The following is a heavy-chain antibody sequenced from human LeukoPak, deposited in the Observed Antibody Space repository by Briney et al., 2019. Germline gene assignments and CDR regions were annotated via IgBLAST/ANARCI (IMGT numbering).Heavy chain of an antibody. CDR1: GDSVSSSNYY. CDR3: ARHSGLRSPFDP. D-gene: IGHD3-3*01. Sequence: SETLSLTCTVFGDSVSSSNYYWAWFRQPPGKGLDWIGSLYYDGRTYYSPSLESRLTVSVDTSKNQLSLKLTSATAADTSVYYCARHSGLRSPFDPWGQGTLVTVSS. J-gene: IGHJ5*02. V-gene: IGHV4-39*01. CDR2: LYYDGRT.